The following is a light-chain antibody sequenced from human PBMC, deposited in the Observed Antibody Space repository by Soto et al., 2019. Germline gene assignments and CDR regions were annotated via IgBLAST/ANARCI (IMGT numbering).Light chain of an antibody. CDR2: KVS. Sequence: QSVLTQPPSASGSPGQSVTISCTGTSSDVGGYNYVSWYQQHPGKAPKLMIYKVSKRPSGVPDRFSGSKSGNTASLTVSGLQAEDEADYYCSSYAGSNNYVLGTGTKLTVL. J-gene: IGLJ1*01. CDR1: SSDVGGYNY. CDR3: SSYAGSNNYV. V-gene: IGLV2-8*01.